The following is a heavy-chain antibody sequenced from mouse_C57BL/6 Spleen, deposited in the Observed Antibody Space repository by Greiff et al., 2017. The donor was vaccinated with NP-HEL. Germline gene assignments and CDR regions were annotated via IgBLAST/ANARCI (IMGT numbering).Heavy chain of an antibody. Sequence: EVKLQESGPGLVKPSQSLSLTCSVTGYSITSGYYWNWIRQFPGNKLEWLGYISYDGSNNYNPSLKNRISITRDTSKNQFFLKLNSVTTEDTATYYCARVYYGSSPLFDYWGQGTTLTVSS. D-gene: IGHD1-1*01. V-gene: IGHV3-6*01. J-gene: IGHJ2*01. CDR2: ISYDGSN. CDR1: GYSITSGYY. CDR3: ARVYYGSSPLFDY.